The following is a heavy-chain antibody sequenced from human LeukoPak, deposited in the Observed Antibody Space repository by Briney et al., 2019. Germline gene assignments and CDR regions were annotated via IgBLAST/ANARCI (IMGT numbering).Heavy chain of an antibody. J-gene: IGHJ4*02. CDR2: ISSSSSYI. CDR3: ARRGSSGSSLGDYFDY. Sequence: GGSLRLSCAVSGFTFSSYSMIWVRQAPGKGLQWVSSISSSSSYICYADSVKSRFTISRDNAKNSLYLQMNSLRAEDTAVYYCARRGSSGSSLGDYFDYWGEGTLVTVSS. V-gene: IGHV3-21*01. D-gene: IGHD1-26*01. CDR1: GFTFSSYS.